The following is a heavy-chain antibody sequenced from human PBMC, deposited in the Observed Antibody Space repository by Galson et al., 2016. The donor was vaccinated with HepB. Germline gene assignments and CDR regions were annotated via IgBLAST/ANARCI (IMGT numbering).Heavy chain of an antibody. CDR2: INPGNFTT. CDR3: ARALYRTNPPNAPTPFDP. Sequence: SVKVSCKASGYTFTKYYMHWVRQAPGQGLEWMGIINPGNFTTNYAEKFQGRVTMTRDTSTSTVYMELSSLKSDDTAVYYCARALYRTNPPNAPTPFDPGGQGTRVTVAS. D-gene: IGHD3-16*01. V-gene: IGHV1-46*01. J-gene: IGHJ5*02. CDR1: GYTFTKYY.